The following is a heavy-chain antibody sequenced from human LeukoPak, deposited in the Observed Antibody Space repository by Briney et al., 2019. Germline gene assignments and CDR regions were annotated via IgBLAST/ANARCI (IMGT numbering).Heavy chain of an antibody. Sequence: GGSLRLSCVASVFTFSSYAMSWVRQAPGKGLKWVSGISGSGGSTYYADSVKGRFTISRDNSKNTLFLQMNSLRAEDTAVYYCAKETYSSGWYPYFDYWGQGTLVTVSS. J-gene: IGHJ4*02. D-gene: IGHD6-19*01. CDR1: VFTFSSYA. V-gene: IGHV3-23*01. CDR2: ISGSGGST. CDR3: AKETYSSGWYPYFDY.